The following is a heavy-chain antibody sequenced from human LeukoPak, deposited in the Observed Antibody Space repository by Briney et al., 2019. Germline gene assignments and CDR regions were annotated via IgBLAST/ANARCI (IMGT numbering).Heavy chain of an antibody. J-gene: IGHJ6*03. V-gene: IGHV4-34*01. D-gene: IGHD6-6*01. CDR1: GGSFSGYY. CDR3: ARGRRGGGQLVRYYYYYYMDV. Sequence: SETLSLTCAVYGGSFSGYYWSWIRQPPGKGLEWIGEINHSGSTNYNPSLKSRVTISEDTSKNQFSLKLSSVTAADTAVYYCARGRRGGGQLVRYYYYYYMDVWGKGTTVTVSS. CDR2: INHSGST.